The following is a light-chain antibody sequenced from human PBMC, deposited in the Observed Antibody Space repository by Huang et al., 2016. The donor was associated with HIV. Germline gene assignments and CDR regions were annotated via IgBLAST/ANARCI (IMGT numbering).Light chain of an antibody. CDR2: GAS. Sequence: EIVMTQSPATLSVSPGERATLSCRASQSVSSNLAWYQKNPGQAPRLLIYGASTRATGIPARFSGSGSGTEVTLTISSLQSEDFAVYYCQQYNNWPKVFTFGPGTKVDIK. CDR3: QQYNNWPKVFT. J-gene: IGKJ3*01. CDR1: QSVSSN. V-gene: IGKV3-15*01.